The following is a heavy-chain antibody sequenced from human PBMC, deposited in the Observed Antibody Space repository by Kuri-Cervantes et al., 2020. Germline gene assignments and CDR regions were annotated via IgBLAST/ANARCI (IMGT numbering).Heavy chain of an antibody. J-gene: IGHJ4*02. CDR1: GFTFSSYW. Sequence: GESLKISCAASGFTFSSYWLSWVRQAPGKGLEWVVNIKQDGSEEFYVDSVKGRFTIYRDNVKYSLYLQMNSLRAEDTAVYYCAREKYYGPGLDYWGQGTLVTISS. V-gene: IGHV3-7*01. CDR3: AREKYYGPGLDY. CDR2: IKQDGSEE. D-gene: IGHD3-10*01.